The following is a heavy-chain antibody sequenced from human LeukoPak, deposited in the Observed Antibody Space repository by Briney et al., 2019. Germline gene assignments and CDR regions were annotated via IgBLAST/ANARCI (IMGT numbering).Heavy chain of an antibody. CDR1: GFTFSSYW. CDR2: IMQDGSEK. Sequence: PGGSLRLSCAASGFTFSSYWMSWVRQAPGKGLEWVANIMQDGSEKYYVDSVKGRFTISRDNAKNSLYLQMNSLRAEDTAVYYCARDHEGIAAAYFDYWGQGTLVTVSS. V-gene: IGHV3-7*01. J-gene: IGHJ4*02. D-gene: IGHD6-13*01. CDR3: ARDHEGIAAAYFDY.